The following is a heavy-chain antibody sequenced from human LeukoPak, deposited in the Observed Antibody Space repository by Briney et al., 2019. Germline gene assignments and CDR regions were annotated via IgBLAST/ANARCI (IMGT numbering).Heavy chain of an antibody. CDR3: ARGNCTNGVCYRLHDY. Sequence: ASVNVSCKASGYTFTSYGISWVRQAPGQGLEWMGWISAYNGNTNYAQKLRGRVTMTTDTSTSTAYMELRSLRSDDTAVYYCARGNCTNGVCYRLHDYWGQGTLVTVSS. J-gene: IGHJ4*02. D-gene: IGHD2-8*01. CDR1: GYTFTSYG. V-gene: IGHV1-18*01. CDR2: ISAYNGNT.